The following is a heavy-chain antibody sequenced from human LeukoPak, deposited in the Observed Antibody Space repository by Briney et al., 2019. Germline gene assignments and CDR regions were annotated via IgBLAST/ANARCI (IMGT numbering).Heavy chain of an antibody. CDR3: ARGTMVPYYFDY. V-gene: IGHV3-74*01. Sequence: GGSLRLSCAASGFTFSSYWMHWVRQAPGKGLVWVSRINSDGSSISYADSVKGRFTISRDNAKNSLYLQMNSLRAEDTAVYYCARGTMVPYYFDYWGQGTLVTVSS. J-gene: IGHJ4*02. CDR1: GFTFSSYW. D-gene: IGHD3-10*01. CDR2: INSDGSSI.